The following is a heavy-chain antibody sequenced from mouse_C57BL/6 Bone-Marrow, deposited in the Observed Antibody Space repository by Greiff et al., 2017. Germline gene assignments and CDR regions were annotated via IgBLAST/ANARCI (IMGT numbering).Heavy chain of an antibody. Sequence: EVKVEESGGGLVQPGGSMKLSCVASGFTFSNYWMNWVRQSPEKGLEWVAQIRLKSDNYATHYAESVKGRFTISRDDSKSSVYLQMNNLRAEDTGIYYCTDDYDHYWGQGTTLTVSS. V-gene: IGHV6-3*01. CDR2: IRLKSDNYAT. J-gene: IGHJ2*01. D-gene: IGHD2-4*01. CDR1: GFTFSNYW. CDR3: TDDYDHY.